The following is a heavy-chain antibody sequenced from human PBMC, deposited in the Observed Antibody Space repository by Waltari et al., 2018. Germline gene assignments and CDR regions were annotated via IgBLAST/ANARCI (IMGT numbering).Heavy chain of an antibody. Sequence: QVHLVQSGAEVKKSGASVKVSCKASGYSFGGYYLYWVRQALGQGLEWMGWINPTNGVTNYAQKFQGRVTMTRDTSINSVYMDLSRLRSDDTAVYFCARGLGGSSPFDYWGRGTLVTVYS. CDR1: GYSFGGYY. J-gene: IGHJ4*02. V-gene: IGHV1-2*02. D-gene: IGHD3-16*01. CDR2: INPTNGVT. CDR3: ARGLGGSSPFDY.